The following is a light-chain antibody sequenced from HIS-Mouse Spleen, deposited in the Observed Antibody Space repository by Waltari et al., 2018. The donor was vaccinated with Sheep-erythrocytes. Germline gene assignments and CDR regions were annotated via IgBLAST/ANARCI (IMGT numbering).Light chain of an antibody. CDR1: SSDVGSYNL. CDR2: EGS. J-gene: IGLJ3*02. V-gene: IGLV2-23*01. Sequence: QSALTQPASVSGSPGQSITISCTGTSSDVGSYNLVSWYQQHPGKAPKLMIYEGSKRPSGVSNRFHGSKSGNTASLTISGLQAEDEADYYCCSYAGSSTPWVFGGGTKLTVL. CDR3: CSYAGSSTPWV.